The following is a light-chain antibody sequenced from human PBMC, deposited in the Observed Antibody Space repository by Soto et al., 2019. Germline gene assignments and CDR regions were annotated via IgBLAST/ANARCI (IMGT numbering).Light chain of an antibody. V-gene: IGKV3-15*01. J-gene: IGKJ4*01. CDR1: QSVSSN. CDR2: GAS. CDR3: QQYNKWPLT. Sequence: EIVMTQTPATLSVSPGERATLSCRASQSVSSNLAWYQHKPGQAASLLIHGASTRATGIPARFSGSGSGAEYSLTISSLQSKDFSVYYCQQYNKWPLTFDGGTKVEIK.